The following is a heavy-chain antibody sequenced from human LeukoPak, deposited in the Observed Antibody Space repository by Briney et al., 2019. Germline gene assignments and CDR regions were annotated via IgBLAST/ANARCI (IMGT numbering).Heavy chain of an antibody. Sequence: PGGSLRLSCAASGFTFSSYGMHWVRQAPGKGLEWVAVISYDGSNKYYADSVKGRFTISRDNAKNTLYLQMNSLRAEDTAVYYCAREAAVAAYFDYWGQGTLVTVSS. CDR3: AREAAVAAYFDY. CDR2: ISYDGSNK. CDR1: GFTFSSYG. J-gene: IGHJ4*02. D-gene: IGHD6-19*01. V-gene: IGHV3-30*03.